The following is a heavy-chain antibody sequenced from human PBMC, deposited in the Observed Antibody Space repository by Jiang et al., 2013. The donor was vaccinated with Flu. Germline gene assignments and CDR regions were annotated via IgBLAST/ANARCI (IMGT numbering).Heavy chain of an antibody. D-gene: IGHD6-19*01. CDR2: ISSSGSTI. Sequence: QLVESGGGLVQPGGSLRLSCAASGFTFSSYEMNWVRQAPGKGLEWVSYISSSGSTIYYADSVKGRFTISRDNAKNSLYLQMNSLRAEDTAVYYCARKSGWYGELCDYWGQGTLVTVSS. J-gene: IGHJ4*02. CDR3: ARKSGWYGELCDY. V-gene: IGHV3-48*03. CDR1: GFTFSSYE.